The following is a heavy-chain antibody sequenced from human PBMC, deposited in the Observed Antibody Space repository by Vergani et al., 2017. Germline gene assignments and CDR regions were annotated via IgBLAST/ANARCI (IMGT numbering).Heavy chain of an antibody. V-gene: IGHV3-30*18. Sequence: VQLVESGGGLVQPGGSLRLSCAASGFTFSSYGMHWVRQAPGKGLEWVAVISYDGSNKYYADSVKGRFTISRDNSKNTLYLQMNSLRAEDTAVYYCAKPEVAGTPYYYCGMDGWGQGTTVTVSS. CDR1: GFTFSSYG. D-gene: IGHD2-15*01. CDR3: AKPEVAGTPYYYCGMDG. CDR2: ISYDGSNK. J-gene: IGHJ6*02.